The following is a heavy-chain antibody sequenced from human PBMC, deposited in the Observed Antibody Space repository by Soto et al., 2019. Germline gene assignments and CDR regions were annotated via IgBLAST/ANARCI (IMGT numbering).Heavy chain of an antibody. CDR1: GGTFSSYA. CDR2: IIPIFGTA. J-gene: IGHJ4*02. V-gene: IGHV1-69*13. D-gene: IGHD5-12*01. CDR3: ARDSRRDGYNRAFDY. Sequence: GASVKVSCKASGGTFSSYAISWVRRAPGQGLEWMGGIIPIFGTANYAQKFQGRVTITADESTSTAYMELSSLRSEDTAVYYCARDSRRDGYNRAFDYWGQGTLVTVSS.